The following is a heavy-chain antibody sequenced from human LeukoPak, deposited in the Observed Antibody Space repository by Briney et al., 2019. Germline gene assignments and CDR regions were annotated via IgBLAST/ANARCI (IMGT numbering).Heavy chain of an antibody. V-gene: IGHV4-34*01. J-gene: IGHJ4*02. CDR3: VSRYSSGGFEAEN. CDR2: ITHSGST. Sequence: SETLSLTCAVYGGSFNNYFWSWIRQPPGRGLGWIGEITHSGSTNYNPSVKSRVTISVDTSKNQFSLKLNSVTAADTAVYYCVSRYSSGGFEAENWGQGTLVTVSS. D-gene: IGHD6-19*01. CDR1: GGSFNNYF.